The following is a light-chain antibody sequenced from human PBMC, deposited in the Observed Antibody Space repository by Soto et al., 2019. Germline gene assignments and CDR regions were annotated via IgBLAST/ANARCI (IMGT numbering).Light chain of an antibody. CDR2: DAS. Sequence: EIVMTQSPATLSVSLGERVTLSCRASQSVSSYLAWYQQKPGQAPRLLISDASTWATDIPDRFSGSGSGTDFTLTISSLQSTDLAVYDCLQYRTGPPLYTFGQGTKLEIK. V-gene: IGKV3-15*01. CDR1: QSVSSY. CDR3: LQYRTGPPLYT. J-gene: IGKJ2*01.